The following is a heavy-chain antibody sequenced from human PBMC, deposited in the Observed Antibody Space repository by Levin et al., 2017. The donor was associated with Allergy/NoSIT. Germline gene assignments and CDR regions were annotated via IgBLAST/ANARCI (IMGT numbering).Heavy chain of an antibody. Sequence: GESLKISCAASGFTFSNAWMDWVRQAPGKGLEWVARIKTKAHGETTYYAAPVKGRFTISRDDSKNTLYLQMNSLKSEDTAVYHCTDLGTSPSWGQGTLLTVSS. CDR1: GFTFSNAW. CDR3: TDLGTSPS. D-gene: IGHD3-10*01. V-gene: IGHV3-15*05. CDR2: IKTKAHGETT. J-gene: IGHJ4*02.